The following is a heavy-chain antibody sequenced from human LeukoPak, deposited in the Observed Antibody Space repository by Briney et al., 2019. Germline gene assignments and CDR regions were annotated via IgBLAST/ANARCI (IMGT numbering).Heavy chain of an antibody. V-gene: IGHV3-48*03. CDR1: GFTFSSYE. CDR3: ATGPSSYYYGSGSQRVVY. CDR2: ISSSGSTI. D-gene: IGHD3-10*01. Sequence: GGSLRLSCAASGFTFSSYEMNWVRQAPGKGLEWVSYISSSGSTIYYADSVKGRFTISRDNAKNSLYLQMNSLRAEDTAVYYCATGPSSYYYGSGSQRVVYWGQGTLVTVSS. J-gene: IGHJ4*02.